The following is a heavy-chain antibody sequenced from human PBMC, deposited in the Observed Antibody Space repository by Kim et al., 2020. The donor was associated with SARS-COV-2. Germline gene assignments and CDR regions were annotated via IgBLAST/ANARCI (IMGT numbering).Heavy chain of an antibody. CDR2: MNPNSGKT. Sequence: ASVKVSCKSSGYTFSNYEINWVRQATGQGLEWLGWMNPNSGKTGYSERFQGRIILSRNISISTAYMELSSLTSQDTAVYYCALNPIQNTGPWGQGPRVTV. J-gene: IGHJ5*02. CDR3: ALNPIQNTGP. D-gene: IGHD1-1*01. V-gene: IGHV1-8*01. CDR1: GYTFSNYE.